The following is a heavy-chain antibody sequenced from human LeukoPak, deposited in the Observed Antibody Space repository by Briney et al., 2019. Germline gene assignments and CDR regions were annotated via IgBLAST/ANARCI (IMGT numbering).Heavy chain of an antibody. Sequence: SSYWMSWVRQPPGKGLEWIGSIHYSGTTYYNPSFKSRVTISVDTSKNQFSLKLSSVTAAETAVYYCARERGYYDSSGLNWFDPWGQGTLVTVSS. CDR3: ARERGYYDSSGLNWFDP. CDR2: IHYSGTT. CDR1: SSYW. D-gene: IGHD3-22*01. J-gene: IGHJ5*02. V-gene: IGHV4-39*07.